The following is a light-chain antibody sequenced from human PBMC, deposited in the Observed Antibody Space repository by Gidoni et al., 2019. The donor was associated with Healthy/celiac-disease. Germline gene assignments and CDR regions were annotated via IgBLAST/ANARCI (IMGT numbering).Light chain of an antibody. V-gene: IGKV3-11*01. CDR3: QQRSNWPLT. Sequence: EIVLTQSPATLSLSPGARATLTCRASQSVSSYLAWYQQKPGQAPRLLIYYASNRATGIPARFSGSGSGTDFTLTISSLEPEDVAVYYCQQRSNWPLTFGGGTKVEIK. J-gene: IGKJ4*01. CDR2: YAS. CDR1: QSVSSY.